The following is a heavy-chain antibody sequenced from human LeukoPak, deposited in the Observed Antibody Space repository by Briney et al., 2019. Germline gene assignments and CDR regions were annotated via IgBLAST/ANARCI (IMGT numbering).Heavy chain of an antibody. Sequence: GGSLRLSCAASGFTFSSYAMHWVRQAPGKGLEWVAVISYDGSNKYYADSVKGRFTISRDNSKNTLYLQMNSLRAEDTAVYYCARDRIRYLGLPFDYWGQGTLVTVSS. CDR3: ARDRIRYLGLPFDY. D-gene: IGHD1-1*01. CDR1: GFTFSSYA. J-gene: IGHJ4*02. V-gene: IGHV3-30-3*01. CDR2: ISYDGSNK.